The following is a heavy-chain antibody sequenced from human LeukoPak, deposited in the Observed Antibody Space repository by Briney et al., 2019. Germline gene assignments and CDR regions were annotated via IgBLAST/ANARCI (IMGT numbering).Heavy chain of an antibody. V-gene: IGHV3-15*01. CDR2: IKRKSDGGTT. J-gene: IGHJ4*02. CDR3: TTELDIRPNHY. CDR1: GLTFTNAW. Sequence: GGSLRLSCAASGLTFTNAWMSWVRQAPGKGLEWVGRIKRKSDGGTTDYAAPVKGRFTISRDDSKNTLYLQMNSLKSEDTAVYYCTTELDIRPNHYWGQGTLVTVSS. D-gene: IGHD3-22*01.